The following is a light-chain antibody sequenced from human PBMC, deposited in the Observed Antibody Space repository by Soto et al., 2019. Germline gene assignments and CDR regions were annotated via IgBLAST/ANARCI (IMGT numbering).Light chain of an antibody. CDR3: QQYYSTPLT. CDR2: WAS. V-gene: IGKV4-1*01. Sequence: DIVMTQSPDSLAVSLGERATINCKSSQSVLYSSNNKNFLAWYQQKQGQPPKXXIYWASTRESGVPDRFSGSGSGTDFTLTISSLQAEDVAVSYCQQYYSTPLTFGGGTKVDIK. CDR1: QSVLYSSNNKNF. J-gene: IGKJ4*01.